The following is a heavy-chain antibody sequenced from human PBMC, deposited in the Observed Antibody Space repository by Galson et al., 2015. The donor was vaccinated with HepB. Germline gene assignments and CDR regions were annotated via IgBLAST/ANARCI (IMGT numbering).Heavy chain of an antibody. V-gene: IGHV3-9*01. CDR2: ISWNSGSI. CDR1: GFTFDDYA. CDR3: AKFKGSSWGVTTLGYYGMDV. Sequence: SLRLSCAASGFTFDDYAMHWVRQAPGKGLEWVSGISWNSGSIGYADSVKGRFTISRDNAKNSLYLQMNSLRAEDTALYYCAKFKGSSWGVTTLGYYGMDVWGQGTTVTVSS. D-gene: IGHD6-13*01. J-gene: IGHJ6*02.